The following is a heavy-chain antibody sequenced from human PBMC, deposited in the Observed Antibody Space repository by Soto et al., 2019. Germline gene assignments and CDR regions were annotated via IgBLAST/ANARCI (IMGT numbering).Heavy chain of an antibody. Sequence: KVSWQLVNQTFTQDRPKWELQAPGQGLEWMGWISGYNGNTKYAQKFQDRVTMTADTSTRTAFMEVRSLTSDDTGVYFCAATRGKYFGLDVRGEVTMV. D-gene: IGHD5-12*01. CDR1: NQTFTQDR. CDR2: ISGYNGNT. CDR3: AATRGKYFGLDV. V-gene: IGHV1-18*01. J-gene: IGHJ6*02.